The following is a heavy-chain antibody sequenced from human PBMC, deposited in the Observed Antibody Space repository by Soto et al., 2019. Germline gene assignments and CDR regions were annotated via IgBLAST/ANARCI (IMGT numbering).Heavy chain of an antibody. CDR3: ATDSGMEWDRYGMDM. Sequence: GASVKVSCKASGYTFTSYAMHWVRQAPGQRLEWMGWINAGNGNTKYSQKFQGRVTITRDTSASTAYMELSSLRSEDTAVYYCATDSGMEWDRYGMDMWGQGTTVTVSS. D-gene: IGHD3-3*01. CDR1: GYTFTSYA. J-gene: IGHJ6*02. V-gene: IGHV1-3*01. CDR2: INAGNGNT.